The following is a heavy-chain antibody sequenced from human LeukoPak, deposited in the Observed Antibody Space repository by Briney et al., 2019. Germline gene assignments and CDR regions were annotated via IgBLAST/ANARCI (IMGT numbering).Heavy chain of an antibody. Sequence: ASVKVSCKASGYTFTSYDINWVRQATGQGLGWMGWMNPNSGNTGYAQKFQGRVTMTRNTSISTAYMELSSLRSEDTAVYYCALQLKYYYDSSGPWGQGTLVTVSS. D-gene: IGHD3-22*01. J-gene: IGHJ5*02. CDR2: MNPNSGNT. CDR1: GYTFTSYD. CDR3: ALQLKYYYDSSGP. V-gene: IGHV1-8*01.